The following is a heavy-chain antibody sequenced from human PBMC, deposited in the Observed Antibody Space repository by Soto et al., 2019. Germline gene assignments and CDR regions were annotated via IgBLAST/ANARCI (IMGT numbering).Heavy chain of an antibody. CDR3: ARGGSSGWYGEYYYYGTDV. CDR1: GFTFSSYS. Sequence: EVQLVESGGGLVKPGGSLRLSCAASGFTFSSYSMNWVRQAPGKRLEWVSSISSSSSYIYYADSVKGRFTSSRDNAKNSLYMQMNSLRAEDTAVYYCARGGSSGWYGEYYYYGTDVWSQGTTLTVSS. V-gene: IGHV3-21*01. D-gene: IGHD6-19*01. J-gene: IGHJ6*02. CDR2: ISSSSSYI.